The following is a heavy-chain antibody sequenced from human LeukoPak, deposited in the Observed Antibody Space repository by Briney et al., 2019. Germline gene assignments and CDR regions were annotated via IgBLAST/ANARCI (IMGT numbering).Heavy chain of an antibody. V-gene: IGHV3-21*01. Sequence: KAGGSLRLSCAASGFTFSSYSMNWVRQAPGKGLEWVSFISGSSSSIYFADSVKGRFTISRDNTKNSLYLQMNSLRAEDTAVYYCARIHGKYSGTYIGVYDYFDYWGQGTLATVSS. CDR2: ISGSSSSI. J-gene: IGHJ4*02. CDR3: ARIHGKYSGTYIGVYDYFDY. D-gene: IGHD1-26*01. CDR1: GFTFSSYS.